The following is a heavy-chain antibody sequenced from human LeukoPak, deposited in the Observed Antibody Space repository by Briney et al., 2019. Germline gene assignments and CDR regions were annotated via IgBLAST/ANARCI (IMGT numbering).Heavy chain of an antibody. V-gene: IGHV4-4*08. J-gene: IGHJ6*02. D-gene: IGHD3-22*01. CDR1: GGSISSYY. CDR3: ARDPNTYYDSSGYFYGMDV. CDR2: IYYSGST. Sequence: SETLSLTCTVSGGSISSYYWSWIRQPPGKGLEWIGYIYYSGSTNYNPSLKSRVTISVDASKNQFSLELNSVTAADTAVYYCARDPNTYYDSSGYFYGMDVWGQGTTVTVSS.